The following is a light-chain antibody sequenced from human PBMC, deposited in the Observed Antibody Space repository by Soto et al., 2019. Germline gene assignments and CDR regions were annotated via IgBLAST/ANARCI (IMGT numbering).Light chain of an antibody. CDR2: EVS. V-gene: IGLV2-14*01. CDR3: SSYTSSNPLRV. Sequence: QSALTQPASVSGSPGQSITISCTGTSSDIGGYNYVSWYQQHPGKAPKLMIYEVSHRPSGVSNRFSGSKSGNTASLTISGLQGEDEADYYCSSYTSSNPLRVFGGGTKLTVL. J-gene: IGLJ2*01. CDR1: SSDIGGYNY.